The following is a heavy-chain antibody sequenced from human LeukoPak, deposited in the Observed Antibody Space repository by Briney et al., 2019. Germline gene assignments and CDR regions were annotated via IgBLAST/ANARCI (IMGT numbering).Heavy chain of an antibody. J-gene: IGHJ4*02. CDR3: AREPLDDYGGNSGHFDY. Sequence: SETLSLTCTVSGGSISSYYWSWIRQPPGKGLEWIGEINHSGSTNYNPSLKSRVTISVDTSKNQFSLKLSSVTAADTAVYYCAREPLDDYGGNSGHFDYWGQGTLVTVSS. CDR2: INHSGST. V-gene: IGHV4-34*01. D-gene: IGHD4-23*01. CDR1: GGSISSYY.